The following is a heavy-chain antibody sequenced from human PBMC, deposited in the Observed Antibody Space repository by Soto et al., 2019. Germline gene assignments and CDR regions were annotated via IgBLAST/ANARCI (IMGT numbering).Heavy chain of an antibody. V-gene: IGHV4-59*01. CDR1: GGSISSYY. CDR2: IYYSGST. D-gene: IGHD3-10*01. J-gene: IGHJ3*02. CDR3: AREGGYYGSGTYPI. Sequence: SETLSLTCTVSGGSISSYYWSWIRQPPGKGLERIGYIYYSGSTNYNPSLKSRVTISVDTSKNQFSLKLSSVTAADTAVYYCAREGGYYGSGTYPIWGQGTMVTVSS.